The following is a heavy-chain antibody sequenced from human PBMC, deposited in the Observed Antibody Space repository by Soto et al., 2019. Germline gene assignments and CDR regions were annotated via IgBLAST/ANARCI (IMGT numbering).Heavy chain of an antibody. V-gene: IGHV1-2*02. CDR2: ISPKSGGT. CDR1: GYTFTGYY. Sequence: QVQLVQSGAEVKESGASVKVSCKASGYTFTGYYIHWVRQAPGQGLEWVGEISPKSGGTSYAQKFQGRVAMTKDTYINTEYMELSNLGPDDSAVYYCGRGRSGELVVFYWGQGTLVTVHS. CDR3: GRGRSGELVVFY. J-gene: IGHJ4*02. D-gene: IGHD1-7*01.